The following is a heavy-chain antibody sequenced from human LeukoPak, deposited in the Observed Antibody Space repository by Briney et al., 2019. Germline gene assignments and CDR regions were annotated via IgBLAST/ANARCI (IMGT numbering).Heavy chain of an antibody. Sequence: SETLSLTCTVSGGSISSYYGSWIRQPPGKGLEWIGYIYYSGSTNYNPSLKSRVTISVDTSKNQFSLKLSSVTAADTAVYYCARHGPHSSSWYYFDYWGQGTLVTVSS. V-gene: IGHV4-59*08. CDR2: IYYSGST. CDR1: GGSISSYY. CDR3: ARHGPHSSSWYYFDY. J-gene: IGHJ4*02. D-gene: IGHD6-13*01.